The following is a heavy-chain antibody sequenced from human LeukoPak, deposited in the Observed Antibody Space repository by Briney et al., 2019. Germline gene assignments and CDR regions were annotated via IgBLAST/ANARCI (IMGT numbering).Heavy chain of an antibody. CDR2: IDMSGTTI. V-gene: IGHV3-11*01. CDR1: GFTFSDYY. CDR3: AKDILAAGLFFDY. Sequence: GGSLRLSCAASGFTFSDYYMGWVRQAPGKGLEWVSYIDMSGTTIYYADSVEGRFTISRDNAKNSLFLQMNSLRAEDTAVYYCAKDILAAGLFFDYWGQGALVTVSS. J-gene: IGHJ4*02. D-gene: IGHD6-13*01.